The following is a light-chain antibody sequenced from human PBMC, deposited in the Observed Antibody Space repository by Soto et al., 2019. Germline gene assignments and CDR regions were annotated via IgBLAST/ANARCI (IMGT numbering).Light chain of an antibody. Sequence: SYELTQPLSVSVALGQTARITCGGNNIGSKNVHWYQQKPGQAPVLVIYRDTNRPSGIPERISGSNSGNTATLTISRAQVGDEADYYCQVWDSSTDVFGTGTKLTVL. CDR3: QVWDSSTDV. CDR2: RDT. V-gene: IGLV3-9*01. CDR1: NIGSKN. J-gene: IGLJ1*01.